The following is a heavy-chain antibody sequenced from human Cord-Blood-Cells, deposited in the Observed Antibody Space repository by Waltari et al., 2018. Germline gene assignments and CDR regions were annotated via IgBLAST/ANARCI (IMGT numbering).Heavy chain of an antibody. J-gene: IGHJ4*02. CDR1: GFTLSSYG. V-gene: IGHV3-33*01. D-gene: IGHD3-10*01. Sequence: QVQLVESGGGVVQPGRSLRLSCAASGFTLSSYGMHWVRQDPGKGLGWVAVIWYDGSNKYYADSVKGRFTISRDNSKNTLYLQMNSLRAEDTAVYYCARGSIITMVQGVMNYWGQGTLVTVSS. CDR3: ARGSIITMVQGVMNY. CDR2: IWYDGSNK.